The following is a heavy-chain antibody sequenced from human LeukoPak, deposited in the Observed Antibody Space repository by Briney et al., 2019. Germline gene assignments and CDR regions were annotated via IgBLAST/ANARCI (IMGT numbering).Heavy chain of an antibody. CDR3: ARDRAGYSSSWYFSFDY. V-gene: IGHV3-30*04. J-gene: IGHJ4*02. Sequence: GGSLRLSCAASGFTFSSYAMHWVRQAPGKGLEWVAVISYDGSNKYYADSVKGRFTISRDNSKNALYLQMNSLRAEDTAVYYCARDRAGYSSSWYFSFDYWGQGTLVTVSS. D-gene: IGHD6-13*01. CDR2: ISYDGSNK. CDR1: GFTFSSYA.